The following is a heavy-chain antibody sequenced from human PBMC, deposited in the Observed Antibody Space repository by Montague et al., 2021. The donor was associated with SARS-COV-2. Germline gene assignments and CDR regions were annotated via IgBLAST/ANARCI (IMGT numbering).Heavy chain of an antibody. J-gene: IGHJ5*02. D-gene: IGHD2-15*01. CDR1: GGSTITSNYY. V-gene: IGHV4-39*01. CDR3: ARPVCRDQGGMDWFDH. Sequence: SETLSLTCTVSGGSTITSNYYWGWLRQPPGKGLKWIGSGDYSGSTSYNPSLTSRFTISADTSKNQFSLKLPSVTAADTAVYYCARPVCRDQGGMDWFDHWGQGSLVTVSS. CDR2: GDYSGST.